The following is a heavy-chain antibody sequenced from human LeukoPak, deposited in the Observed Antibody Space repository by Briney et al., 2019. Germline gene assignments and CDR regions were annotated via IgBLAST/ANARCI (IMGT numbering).Heavy chain of an antibody. CDR1: GGSLSSSNW. V-gene: IGHV4-4*02. D-gene: IGHD3-22*01. CDR3: ASSITMMAAMYRGRARGAFDI. J-gene: IGHJ3*02. CDR2: ISHSGST. Sequence: PSGTLSLTCAVSGGSLSSSNWWSWVRQPPGKGLEWIGEISHSGSTNYNPSLKSRVTISVDTSKNQFSLKLSSVTAADTAVYYCASSITMMAAMYRGRARGAFDIWGQGTMVTVSS.